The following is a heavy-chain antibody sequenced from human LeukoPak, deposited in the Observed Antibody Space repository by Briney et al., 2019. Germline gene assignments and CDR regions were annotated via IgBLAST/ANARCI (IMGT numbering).Heavy chain of an antibody. CDR3: ASTHAGRYYTTFDS. Sequence: SETLSLTCTVSGGSISSASCYWGWIRQPPGKGLEWIGTVYYTGRTYNNPSLKSRITISVDTSNNQFSLKVASVTAADTAVYYCASTHAGRYYTTFDSWGQGTLVAASS. D-gene: IGHD1-26*01. V-gene: IGHV4-39*01. CDR1: GGSISSASCY. J-gene: IGHJ4*02. CDR2: VYYTGRT.